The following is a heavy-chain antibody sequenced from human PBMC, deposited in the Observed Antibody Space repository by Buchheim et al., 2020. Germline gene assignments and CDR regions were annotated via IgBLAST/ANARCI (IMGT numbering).Heavy chain of an antibody. CDR1: GFTFSSYS. CDR3: ARPSGWYFNYYYYYGMDV. CDR2: ISSSSSYI. V-gene: IGHV3-21*01. D-gene: IGHD6-19*01. J-gene: IGHJ6*02. Sequence: EVQLVESGGGLVKPGGSLRLSCAASGFTFSSYSMNWVRQAPGKGLEWVSSISSSSSYIYYAASVKGRFTISRDNAKNSLYLQMNSLRAEDTAVYYCARPSGWYFNYYYYYGMDVWGQGTT.